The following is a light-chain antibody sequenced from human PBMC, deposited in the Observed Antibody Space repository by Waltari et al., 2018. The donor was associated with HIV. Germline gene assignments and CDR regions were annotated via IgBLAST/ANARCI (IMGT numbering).Light chain of an antibody. CDR3: AAWDGSLNGRV. Sequence: QSVLTQPPSASGTPGQRVTTSCSGSSSHIGSNTVNWYQPLPGTAPKLLLYSNNHRPSGVPDRFSGSKSGTSASLAISGLQSEDEADYYCAAWDGSLNGRVFGGGTKLTVL. V-gene: IGLV1-44*01. J-gene: IGLJ3*02. CDR2: SNN. CDR1: SSHIGSNT.